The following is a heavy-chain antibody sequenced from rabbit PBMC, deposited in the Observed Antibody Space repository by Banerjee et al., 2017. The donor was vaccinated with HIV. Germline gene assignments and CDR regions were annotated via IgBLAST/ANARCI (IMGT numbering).Heavy chain of an antibody. CDR1: GFSFSNKYV. D-gene: IGHD2-1*01. Sequence: QEYLEESGGDLVKPEGSLTLTCTASGFSFSNKYVMCWVRQAPGKGLEWIACINTSSGNTVYANWVNGRFTISRSTSLNTVTLQMTSLTAADTATYFCARTAGYLDDGDGYFNLWGPGTLVTVS. CDR3: ARTAGYLDDGDGYFNL. J-gene: IGHJ4*01. CDR2: INTSSGNT. V-gene: IGHV1S43*01.